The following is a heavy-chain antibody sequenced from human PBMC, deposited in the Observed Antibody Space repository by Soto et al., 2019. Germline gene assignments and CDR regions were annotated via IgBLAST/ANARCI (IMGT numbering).Heavy chain of an antibody. CDR3: ARRDSSGWYYYYYYGMDA. Sequence: ASVKVSCKASGYTFTSYDINWVRQATGQGLEWMGWMNPNSGNTGYAQKFQGRVTMTRNTSISTAYMELSSLRSEDTAVYYCARRDSSGWYYYYYYGMDAWGQGTTVTVSS. CDR1: GYTFTSYD. CDR2: MNPNSGNT. D-gene: IGHD6-19*01. J-gene: IGHJ6*02. V-gene: IGHV1-8*01.